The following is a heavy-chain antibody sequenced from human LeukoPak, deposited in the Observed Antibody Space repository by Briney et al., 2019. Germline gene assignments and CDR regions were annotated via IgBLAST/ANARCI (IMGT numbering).Heavy chain of an antibody. CDR2: INHSGST. J-gene: IGHJ4*02. V-gene: IGHV4-34*01. CDR1: GGSFSGYY. D-gene: IGHD2-2*02. Sequence: PSETLSLTCAVYGGSFSGYYWRLIRQPPGKGLEWIGEINHSGSTNYNPSLKSRVTISVDTSKNQFSLKLSSVTAADTAVYYCARAKYCSSTSCYTESGFDYWGQGTLVTVSS. CDR3: ARAKYCSSTSCYTESGFDY.